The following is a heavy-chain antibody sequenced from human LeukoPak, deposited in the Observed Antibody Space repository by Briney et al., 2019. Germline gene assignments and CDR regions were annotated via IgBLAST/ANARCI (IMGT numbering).Heavy chain of an antibody. CDR1: EFTFSTYW. D-gene: IGHD1-26*01. Sequence: GGSLRLSCATSEFTFSTYWMSWVRQAPGKGLEWVAHINQDGSDKYYVDSVKGRFTISRDTAKNSLCLQMNSLRAEDTAVYYCARDPGRSGSPTDYWGQGTLVTVSS. CDR3: ARDPGRSGSPTDY. J-gene: IGHJ4*02. V-gene: IGHV3-7*01. CDR2: INQDGSDK.